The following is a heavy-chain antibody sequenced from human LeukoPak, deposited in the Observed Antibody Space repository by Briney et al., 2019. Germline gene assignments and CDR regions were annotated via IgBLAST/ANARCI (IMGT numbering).Heavy chain of an antibody. CDR3: AKRSDSGSHTFDY. V-gene: IGHV3-30*18. CDR2: ISYDGSHK. Sequence: GGSLRLSCAASGFTFSSYGMHWVRQAPAKGLEWVAVISYDGSHKYYGDSVKGRLTISRDNSKNTVYLQMSSLRTEDTAVYYCAKRSDSGSHTFDYWGQGTLVTVSS. CDR1: GFTFSSYG. J-gene: IGHJ4*02. D-gene: IGHD3-10*01.